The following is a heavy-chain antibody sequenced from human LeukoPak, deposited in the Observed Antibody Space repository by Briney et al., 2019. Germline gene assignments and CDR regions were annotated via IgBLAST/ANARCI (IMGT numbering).Heavy chain of an antibody. CDR3: ARVAGSYAAPDY. Sequence: GGSLRLSCAASGFTFSSYWIHWVRQAPGKRLVWVSRINSDGSSTTYADSVKGRFTISRDNAKNTLYLQMSSLRAEDTAVYYCARVAGSYAAPDYWGQGTLVTVSS. V-gene: IGHV3-74*01. CDR1: GFTFSSYW. D-gene: IGHD3-16*01. J-gene: IGHJ4*02. CDR2: INSDGSST.